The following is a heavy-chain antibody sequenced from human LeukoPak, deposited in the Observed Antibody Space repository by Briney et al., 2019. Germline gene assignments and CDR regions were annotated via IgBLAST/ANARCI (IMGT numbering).Heavy chain of an antibody. CDR2: IYYSGST. CDR3: ARGRFLQTLDY. Sequence: PSETLSLTCTVSGASVSGSAYYWGWIRQPPGKGLEWIGSIYYSGSTYYNPSLKSRVTISVDTSKNQFSLKLSSVTAADTAVYYCARGRFLQTLDYWGQGTLVTVSS. J-gene: IGHJ4*02. D-gene: IGHD2/OR15-2a*01. CDR1: GASVSGSAYY. V-gene: IGHV4-39*07.